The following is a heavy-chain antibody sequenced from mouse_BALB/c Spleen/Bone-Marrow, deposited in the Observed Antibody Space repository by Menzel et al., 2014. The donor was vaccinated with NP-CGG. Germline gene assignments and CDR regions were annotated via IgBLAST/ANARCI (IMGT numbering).Heavy chain of an antibody. CDR3: ATGTRDY. D-gene: IGHD4-1*01. J-gene: IGHJ2*01. Sequence: VQLKESGGGLVQPGGSRKLSCAASGFTFSSFGMHWVRQAPEKGLEWVAYISSGSSTIYYADTVKGRFTISRDNPKNTLFLQMTSLRSEGTAMYYCATGTRDYWGQGTTLTVSS. V-gene: IGHV5-17*02. CDR2: ISSGSSTI. CDR1: GFTFSSFG.